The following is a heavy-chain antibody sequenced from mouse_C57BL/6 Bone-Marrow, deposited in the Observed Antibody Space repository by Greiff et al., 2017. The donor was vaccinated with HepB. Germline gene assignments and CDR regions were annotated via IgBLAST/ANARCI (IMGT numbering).Heavy chain of an antibody. CDR2: INPNNGGT. Sequence: VQLQQSGPELVKPGASVKISCKASGYTFTDYYMNWVKQSHGKSLEWIGDINPNNGGTSYNQKFKGKATLTVDKSSSTAYMELRSLTSEDSAVYYCASGGTTVPPDYWGQGTTLTVSS. D-gene: IGHD1-1*01. CDR3: ASGGTTVPPDY. V-gene: IGHV1-26*01. J-gene: IGHJ2*01. CDR1: GYTFTDYY.